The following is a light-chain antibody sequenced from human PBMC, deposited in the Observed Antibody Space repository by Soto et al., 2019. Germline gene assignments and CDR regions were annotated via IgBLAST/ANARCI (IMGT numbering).Light chain of an antibody. Sequence: EIVLRQSPATLSLSPGEGATLCCRASQSVSSYLAWYQQPPGQAPRLLIYDASNRATGIPARFSGSGSGTDFTLTISSLEPEDVAVYYCQHRSNWLTFGQGTRLEIK. CDR2: DAS. CDR1: QSVSSY. J-gene: IGKJ5*01. V-gene: IGKV3-11*01. CDR3: QHRSNWLT.